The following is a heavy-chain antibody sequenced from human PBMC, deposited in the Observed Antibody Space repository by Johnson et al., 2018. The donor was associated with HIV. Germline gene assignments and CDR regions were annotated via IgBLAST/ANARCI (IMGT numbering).Heavy chain of an antibody. D-gene: IGHD1-26*01. Sequence: QVLLVESGGGLVKPGGSLRLSCAASGFTFSDYYMSWIRQAPGKGLEWVSYISSSGSTIYYADSVQGRFTISRDNAKNSLYLQMNSLKIEDTAVYYCATPWDLLGAFDIWGQGTMVTVSS. CDR3: ATPWDLLGAFDI. V-gene: IGHV3-11*01. CDR2: ISSSGSTI. CDR1: GFTFSDYY. J-gene: IGHJ3*02.